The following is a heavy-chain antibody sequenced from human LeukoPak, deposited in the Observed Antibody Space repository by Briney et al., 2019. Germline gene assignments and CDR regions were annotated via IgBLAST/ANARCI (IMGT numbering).Heavy chain of an antibody. D-gene: IGHD3-16*01. Sequence: GGSLRLSCAASGFTFRTYDMHWVRQAPGKGLEWVTFIRYDGSDKFYADSVRGRFTISRDNSKNTLFLQLNSLRVEDTAVYYCAKGADYYDSSRALYDAFDLWGQGTMVTVSS. V-gene: IGHV3-30*02. CDR1: GFTFRTYD. CDR3: AKGADYYDSSRALYDAFDL. CDR2: IRYDGSDK. J-gene: IGHJ3*01.